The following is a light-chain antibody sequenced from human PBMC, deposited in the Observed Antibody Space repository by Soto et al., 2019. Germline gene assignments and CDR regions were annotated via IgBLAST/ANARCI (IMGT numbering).Light chain of an antibody. CDR1: QGISSR. V-gene: IGKV1-12*01. Sequence: DIQMTQSPSSLSASVGDRVTITCRASQGISSRLAWYQQKPGKAPNLLIYAASSLQSGVPSRFSGSGSETDFTLTIGSLQPEDFATYYGQQSNSFPLTFGGGTKVEIK. CDR2: AAS. CDR3: QQSNSFPLT. J-gene: IGKJ4*01.